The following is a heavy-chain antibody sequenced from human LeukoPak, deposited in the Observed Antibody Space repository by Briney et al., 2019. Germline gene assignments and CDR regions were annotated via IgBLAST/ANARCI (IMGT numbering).Heavy chain of an antibody. Sequence: PSETLSLTCAVYGGSFSGYYWSWIRQPPGKGLEWIGGINHSGSTNYNPSLKSRVTISVDTSKNQFSLKLSSVTAGDTAVYYCARSGRWLQLLDYWGQGTLVTVPS. V-gene: IGHV4-34*01. CDR2: INHSGST. CDR1: GGSFSGYY. J-gene: IGHJ4*02. D-gene: IGHD5-24*01. CDR3: ARSGRWLQLLDY.